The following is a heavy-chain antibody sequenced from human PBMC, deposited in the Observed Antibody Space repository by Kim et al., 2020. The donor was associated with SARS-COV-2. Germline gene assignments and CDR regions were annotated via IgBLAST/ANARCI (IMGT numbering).Heavy chain of an antibody. CDR3: AKAAGPATSAYFDN. J-gene: IGHJ4*02. D-gene: IGHD6-25*01. V-gene: IGHV3-23*01. Sequence: GGSLRLSCAASGFTFSNYAMSWVRQAPGKGLEWVSTISGSGGSTDYADSVKGRFTLSRDNTKNTLYLQMNRLRAEDTAVYYCAKAAGPATSAYFDNWGQGTLVTVSS. CDR1: GFTFSNYA. CDR2: ISGSGGST.